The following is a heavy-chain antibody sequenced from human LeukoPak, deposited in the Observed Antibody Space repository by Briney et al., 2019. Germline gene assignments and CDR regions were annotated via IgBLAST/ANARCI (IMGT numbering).Heavy chain of an antibody. Sequence: SETLSLTCTVSGGSISRYYWSWIRQPPGKGLEWIGEINHSGSTNYNPSLKSRVTISVDTSKNQFSLKLSSVTAADTAVYYCARGLLTSSSYDYWGQGTLVTVSS. CDR3: ARGLLTSSSYDY. D-gene: IGHD6-13*01. CDR2: INHSGST. CDR1: GGSISRYY. J-gene: IGHJ4*02. V-gene: IGHV4-34*01.